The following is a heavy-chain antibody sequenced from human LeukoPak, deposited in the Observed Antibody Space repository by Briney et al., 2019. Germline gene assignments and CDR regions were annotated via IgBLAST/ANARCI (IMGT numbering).Heavy chain of an antibody. V-gene: IGHV4-39*01. D-gene: IGHD1-26*01. Sequence: SETLSLTCTVSGGSISSSSNYWGWIRQPPGKGLEWIGTISYSGGTYYKPSLKSRVTISVDTSKNQFSLKLSSVTAADTAVYYCARLTPYSGSPLGDYWGQGTLVTVSP. CDR1: GGSISSSSNY. J-gene: IGHJ4*02. CDR2: ISYSGGT. CDR3: ARLTPYSGSPLGDY.